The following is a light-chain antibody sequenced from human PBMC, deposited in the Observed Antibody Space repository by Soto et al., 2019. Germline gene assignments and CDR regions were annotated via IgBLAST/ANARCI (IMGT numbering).Light chain of an antibody. Sequence: EIVLTQSPDTLSLSPGESATLSCRASQSVSSSYLAGYQQKPGRVPRLLIYGASNRATGIPDRFSGSGSGTDFTLTISRLEPEDFAVFYCQQYDDSITFGQGTRLEIE. CDR1: QSVSSSY. CDR2: GAS. J-gene: IGKJ5*01. V-gene: IGKV3-20*01. CDR3: QQYDDSIT.